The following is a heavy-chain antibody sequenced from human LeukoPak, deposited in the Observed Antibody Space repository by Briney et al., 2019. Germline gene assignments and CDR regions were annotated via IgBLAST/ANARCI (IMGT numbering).Heavy chain of an antibody. CDR2: INHSGST. V-gene: IGHV4-34*01. D-gene: IGHD2-2*01. CDR1: GGSFSGYY. Sequence: SETLSLTCAVYGGSFSGYYWSWIRQPPGKGLEWIGEINHSGSTNYNPSLKSRVTISVDTSKNQFSLKLSSVTAADMAVYYCARGVVPAALDWYYYYMDVWGKGTTVTVSS. CDR3: ARGVVPAALDWYYYYMDV. J-gene: IGHJ6*03.